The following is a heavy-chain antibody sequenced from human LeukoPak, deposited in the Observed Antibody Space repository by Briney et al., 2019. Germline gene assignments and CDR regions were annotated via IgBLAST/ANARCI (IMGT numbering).Heavy chain of an antibody. CDR2: IYPGDSDT. CDR3: ARHFRSSGDYGPPDY. D-gene: IGHD4-17*01. V-gene: IGHV5-51*01. CDR1: GYSITSYW. Sequence: GESLKISCKGSGYSITSYWIAWVRQMPGKGLEWMGIIYPGDSDTRYSPSFQGQVTISADKSISTAYLQWSSLKASDTAMYYCARHFRSSGDYGPPDYWGQGTLVTVSS. J-gene: IGHJ4*02.